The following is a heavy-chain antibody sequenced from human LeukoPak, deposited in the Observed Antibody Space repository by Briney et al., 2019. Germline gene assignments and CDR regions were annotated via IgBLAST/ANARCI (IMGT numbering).Heavy chain of an antibody. J-gene: IGHJ4*02. V-gene: IGHV1-69*13. CDR3: WGGGWKKPFDY. CDR1: GGTFSSYV. Sequence: SVKVSCKASGGTFSSYVISWVRQAPGQGLEWMGGIIPIFGTANNAQKFQGRVTITADESTSTAYMELSSLRSEDTAVYYCWGGGWKKPFDYWGQGTLVTVSS. D-gene: IGHD2-21*01. CDR2: IIPIFGTA.